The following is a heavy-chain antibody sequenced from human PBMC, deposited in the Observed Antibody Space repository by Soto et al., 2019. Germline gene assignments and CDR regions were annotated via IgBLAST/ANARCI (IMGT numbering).Heavy chain of an antibody. J-gene: IGHJ6*02. CDR1: GGSISSGDYY. CDR2: IYYSGST. CDR3: ASGLRVEHYGMDV. V-gene: IGHV4-30-4*01. Sequence: SETLSLTCTVSGGSISSGDYYWSWIRQPPGKGLEWIGYIYYSGSTYYNPSLKSRVTISVDTSKNQLSLKLSSVTAADTAVYYCASGLRVEHYGMDVWGQGTTVTVSS.